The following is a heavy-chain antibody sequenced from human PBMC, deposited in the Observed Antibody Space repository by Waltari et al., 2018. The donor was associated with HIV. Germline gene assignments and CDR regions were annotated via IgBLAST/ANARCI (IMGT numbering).Heavy chain of an antibody. CDR2: INHSGTT. D-gene: IGHD6-19*01. CDR3: AREAGYNSGWYGGYYFDF. J-gene: IGHJ4*02. CDR1: GGSFSGYY. V-gene: IGHV4-34*02. Sequence: QVQLQQWGARQLKASDTLSLTCAVYGGSFSGYYWTWIRQSPGKGLEWIGEINHSGTTNYGPSLKSRVTISRDTSKNQFALKLTSVTAADTAVYYCAREAGYNSGWYGGYYFDFWGQGALVTVSS.